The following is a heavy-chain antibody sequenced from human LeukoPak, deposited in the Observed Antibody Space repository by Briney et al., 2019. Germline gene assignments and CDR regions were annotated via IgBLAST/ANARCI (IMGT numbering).Heavy chain of an antibody. Sequence: ASVKVSCKASGYTFTGYYMHWVRQAPGQGLEWMGWISAYNGNTNYAQKLQGRVTMTTDTSTSTAYMELRSLRSDDTAVYYCARVGYCTNGVCYTGWFDPWGQGTLVTVSS. J-gene: IGHJ5*02. CDR3: ARVGYCTNGVCYTGWFDP. CDR2: ISAYNGNT. D-gene: IGHD2-8*01. CDR1: GYTFTGYY. V-gene: IGHV1-18*04.